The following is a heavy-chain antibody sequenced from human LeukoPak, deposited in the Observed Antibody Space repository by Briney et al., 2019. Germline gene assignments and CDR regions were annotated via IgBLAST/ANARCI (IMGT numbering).Heavy chain of an antibody. D-gene: IGHD1-26*01. CDR3: ARGLIVGATPNSFDY. V-gene: IGHV1-69*05. CDR2: IIPIFGTA. J-gene: IGHJ4*02. CDR1: GGTFSSYA. Sequence: ASVKVSCKASGGTFSSYAISWVRQAPGQGLEWMGGIIPIFGTANYAQKFQGRVTITTDESTSTAYMELSSLRSEDTAVYYCARGLIVGATPNSFDYWGQGTLVTVSS.